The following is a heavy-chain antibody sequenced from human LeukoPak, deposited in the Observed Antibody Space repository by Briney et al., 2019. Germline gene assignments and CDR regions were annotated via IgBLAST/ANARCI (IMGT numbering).Heavy chain of an antibody. J-gene: IGHJ2*01. CDR2: FDPEDGET. CDR1: GYTLTELS. V-gene: IGHV1-24*01. D-gene: IGHD6-19*01. CDR3: ATNLGYSSGWYHPRYFDL. Sequence: GASVKVSCKVSGYTLTELSMHWVRQAPGKGLEWVGGFDPEDGETIYAQKFQGRVTMTEDTSTDTAYMELSSLRSEDTAVYYCATNLGYSSGWYHPRYFDLWGRGTLVTVSS.